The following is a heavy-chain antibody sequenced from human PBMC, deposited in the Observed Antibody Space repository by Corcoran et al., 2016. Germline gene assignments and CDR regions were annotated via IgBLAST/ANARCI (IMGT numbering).Heavy chain of an antibody. CDR3: ARGENYYDSSGYWGFGYFDY. CDR2: IYYSGST. CDR1: GGSISSYY. J-gene: IGHJ4*02. Sequence: QVQLQESGPGLVKPSETLSLTCTVSGGSISSYYWSWIRQPPGKGLEWIGYIYYSGSTNYNPSLKSRVTISVDTSKNQFSLKLSSVTAADTAVYYCARGENYYDSSGYWGFGYFDYWGQGTLVTVSS. V-gene: IGHV4-59*01. D-gene: IGHD3-22*01.